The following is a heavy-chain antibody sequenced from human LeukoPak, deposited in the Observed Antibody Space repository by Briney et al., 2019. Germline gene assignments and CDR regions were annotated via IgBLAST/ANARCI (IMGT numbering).Heavy chain of an antibody. CDR2: IYYSGST. J-gene: IGHJ4*02. V-gene: IGHV4-59*08. D-gene: IGHD3-10*01. Sequence: SETLSLPCTVSGGSISSYYWSWIRQPPGKGLEGIGYIYYSGSTNYNPSLKSRVTISVDTSKNQFSLKVSSVTAADTGVYYCARLQVSSAGPMEFDYWGQGTLVTVSS. CDR3: ARLQVSSAGPMEFDY. CDR1: GGSISSYY.